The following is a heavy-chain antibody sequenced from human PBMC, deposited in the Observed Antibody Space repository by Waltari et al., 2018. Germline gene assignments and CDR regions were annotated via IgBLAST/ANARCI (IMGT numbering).Heavy chain of an antibody. V-gene: IGHV1-2*02. J-gene: IGHJ4*02. D-gene: IGHD6-13*01. CDR3: AILGGLAAAGDFDH. CDR1: GYNFNNYY. CDR2: VNPHSRGT. Sequence: QVQLVQSGAEVQKPGASVKVSCKASGYNFNNYYIYWVRQAPGQGLEWMGWVNPHSRGTSYSQKFQGRVTMTSDTAITTAYMELTWLRSDDTAIYYCAILGGLAAAGDFDHWGQGTLVIVSS.